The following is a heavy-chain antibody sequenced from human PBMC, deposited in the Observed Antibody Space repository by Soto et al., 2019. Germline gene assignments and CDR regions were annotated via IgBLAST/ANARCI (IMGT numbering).Heavy chain of an antibody. CDR3: ARVFWNTAIVTYDY. CDR1: GFTFSSSS. CDR2: IRSSSSTI. Sequence: GGTLRLSCAASGFTFSSSSMNWVRQAPRTALEWLSYIRSSSSTIYYADSLKGRFSISRDKGKSCLYLQIYSQRDEDTAVYYCARVFWNTAIVTYDYSGRGTRGSVAS. J-gene: IGHJ4*02. D-gene: IGHD5-18*01. V-gene: IGHV3-48*02.